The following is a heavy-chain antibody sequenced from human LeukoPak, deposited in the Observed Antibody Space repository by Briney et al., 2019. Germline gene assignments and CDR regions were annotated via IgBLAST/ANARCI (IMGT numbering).Heavy chain of an antibody. CDR2: IKQDGSEK. CDR3: ASEEEGNWFDP. Sequence: PGGSLRLSCAASGFTLSSYWMSWVRQAPGKGLEWVANIKQDGSEKYYVDSVKGRFTISRDNAKNSLYLQMNSLRAEDTAVYYCASEEEGNWFDPWGQGTLVTVSS. V-gene: IGHV3-7*01. J-gene: IGHJ5*02. CDR1: GFTLSSYW.